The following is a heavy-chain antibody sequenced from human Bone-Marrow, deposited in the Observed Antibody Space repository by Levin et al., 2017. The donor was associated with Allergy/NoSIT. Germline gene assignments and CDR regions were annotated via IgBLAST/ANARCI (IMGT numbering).Heavy chain of an antibody. CDR2: SSAYNGDT. CDR3: AREGQPYCGGDCYFDY. J-gene: IGHJ4*02. V-gene: IGHV1-18*01. Sequence: PGVSLRLSCKASGDTFTNYGITWVRQAPGQGLEWLGWSSAYNGDTNYAEKVQGRITMTTDTSTSTAYMELRSLRSDDTAVYYCAREGQPYCGGDCYFDYWGQGTLVTVSS. D-gene: IGHD2-21*02. CDR1: GDTFTNYG.